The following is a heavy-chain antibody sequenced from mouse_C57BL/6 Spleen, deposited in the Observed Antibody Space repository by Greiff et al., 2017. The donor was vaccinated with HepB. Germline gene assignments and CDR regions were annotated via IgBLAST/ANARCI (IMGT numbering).Heavy chain of an antibody. CDR2: ISDGGSYT. CDR1: GFTFSSYA. Sequence: DVKLVESGGGLVKPGGSLKLSCAASGFTFSSYAMSWVRQTPEKRLEWVATISDGGSYTYYPDNVKGRFTISRDNAKNNLYLQMSHLKSEDTAMYYCARDEGSTMVTTSWFAYWGQGTLVTVSA. D-gene: IGHD2-2*01. V-gene: IGHV5-4*01. J-gene: IGHJ3*01. CDR3: ARDEGSTMVTTSWFAY.